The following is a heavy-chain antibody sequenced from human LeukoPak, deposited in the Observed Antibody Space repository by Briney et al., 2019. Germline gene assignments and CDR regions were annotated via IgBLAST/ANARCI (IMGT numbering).Heavy chain of an antibody. V-gene: IGHV3-30-3*01. CDR2: ISYDGSNK. J-gene: IGHJ3*01. CDR3: AKDPLGIGPAFQL. CDR1: GFTFSSYA. D-gene: IGHD7-27*01. Sequence: PGGSLRLSCAASGFTFSSYAMHWVRQAPGKGLEWVAVISYDGSNKYYADSVKGRFTISRDNSKNMFYLQMNSLTAEDTATYYCAKDPLGIGPAFQLWGQGTMVSVSS.